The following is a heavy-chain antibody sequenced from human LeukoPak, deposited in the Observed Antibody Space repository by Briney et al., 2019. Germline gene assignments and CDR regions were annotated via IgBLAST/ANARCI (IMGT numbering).Heavy chain of an antibody. CDR1: GYTFTSYG. Sequence: ASVKVSCKASGYTFTSYGISWVRQAPGQGLEWMGWINTNTGNPTYAQGFTGRFVFSLDTSVSTAYLQISSLKAEDTAVYYCARGTRLRFIVVVPAAKGNWFDPWGQGTLVTVSS. V-gene: IGHV7-4-1*02. CDR3: ARGTRLRFIVVVPAAKGNWFDP. D-gene: IGHD2-2*01. J-gene: IGHJ5*02. CDR2: INTNTGNP.